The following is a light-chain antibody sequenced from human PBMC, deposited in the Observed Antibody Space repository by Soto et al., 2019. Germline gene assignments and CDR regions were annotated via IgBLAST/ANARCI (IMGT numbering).Light chain of an antibody. J-gene: IGKJ4*01. Sequence: DIQMTQSPSSLSASVGDRVTITCRASQSISNYLNWYQQEPGKAPKPLIYAASSLQSGVPSRFSGSGSGTHFTLTISSLQPEDFATYYCQQSYTIPLTFGGGTKVDIK. V-gene: IGKV1-39*01. CDR3: QQSYTIPLT. CDR1: QSISNY. CDR2: AAS.